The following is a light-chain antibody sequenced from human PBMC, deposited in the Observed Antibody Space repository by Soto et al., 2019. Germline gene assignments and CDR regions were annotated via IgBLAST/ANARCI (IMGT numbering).Light chain of an antibody. CDR1: QPVRNDY. V-gene: IGKV3-20*01. CDR2: GAS. J-gene: IGKJ1*01. Sequence: EIVLTQSPGTLSLSPGESATLSCRASQPVRNDYLAWYQQKPGQAPRVLISGASTRVTGIPYRFSGSGSGADFTLTISRLEPEDFAVYYCQQYGTLPWTLGQGTKVEIK. CDR3: QQYGTLPWT.